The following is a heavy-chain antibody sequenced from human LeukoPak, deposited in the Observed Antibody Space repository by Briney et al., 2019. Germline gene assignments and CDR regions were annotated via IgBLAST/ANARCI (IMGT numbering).Heavy chain of an antibody. J-gene: IGHJ3*02. CDR1: GGSFSGYY. Sequence: PSETLSLTCAVCGGSFSGYYWNWIRQPPGKGLEWMGEINHSGSTNYNPSLKSRVTISVDTSKNHFSLKLSSVTAADTAVYYCARDALDIWGQGTMVTVSS. CDR2: INHSGST. V-gene: IGHV4-34*01. CDR3: ARDALDI.